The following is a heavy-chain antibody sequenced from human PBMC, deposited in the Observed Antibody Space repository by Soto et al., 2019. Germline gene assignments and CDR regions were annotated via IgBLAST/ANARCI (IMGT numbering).Heavy chain of an antibody. J-gene: IGHJ4*02. CDR1: GFTFSSYA. CDR2: ISGSGGST. D-gene: IGHD4-17*01. V-gene: IGHV3-23*01. Sequence: PGGSLRLSCTASGFTFSSYAMSWVRQAPGKGLEWVSAISGSGGSTYYADSVKGRFTISRDNSKNTLYLQMNSLRAEDTAVYYCAKATTVTGYFDYWGQGTLVTVSS. CDR3: AKATTVTGYFDY.